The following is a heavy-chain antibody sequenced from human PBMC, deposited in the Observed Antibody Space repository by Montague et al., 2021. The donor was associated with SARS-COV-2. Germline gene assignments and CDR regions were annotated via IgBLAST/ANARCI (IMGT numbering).Heavy chain of an antibody. V-gene: IGHV4-59*01. CDR3: ARALVPEEWLFGGDYYYYMDV. CDR1: GGSISSYY. D-gene: IGHD3-3*01. Sequence: SETLSLTCTVSGGSISSYYWSWIRQPPGKGLEWIGYIYYSGSTNYNPSLKSRVTISADTSKNQFSLKLSSVTAADTAVYYCARALVPEEWLFGGDYYYYMDVWGKGITVTVSS. CDR2: IYYSGST. J-gene: IGHJ6*03.